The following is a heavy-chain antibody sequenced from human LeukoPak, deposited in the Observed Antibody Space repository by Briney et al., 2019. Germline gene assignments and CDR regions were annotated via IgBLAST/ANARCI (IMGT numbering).Heavy chain of an antibody. CDR1: GGSFSGYY. CDR2: INHSGST. CDR3: ARGGYYDILTGYYPSVDFDY. J-gene: IGHJ4*02. V-gene: IGHV4-34*01. D-gene: IGHD3-9*01. Sequence: SETLSLTCAVYGGSFSGYYWSWIRQPPGKGPEWIGEINHSGSTNYNPSLKSRVTISVDTSKNQFSLKLSSVTAADTAVYYCARGGYYDILTGYYPSVDFDYWGQGTLVTVSS.